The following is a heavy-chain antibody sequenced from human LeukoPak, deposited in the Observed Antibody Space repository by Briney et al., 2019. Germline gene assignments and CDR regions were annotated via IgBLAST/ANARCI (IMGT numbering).Heavy chain of an antibody. D-gene: IGHD3-22*01. V-gene: IGHV3-30*02. CDR1: GFTFSNYD. Sequence: GGSLRLSCAASGFTFSNYDMHWVRQAPGKGVEWVAFIRYDGSNKYYADSVKGRFTISRDNSKNTLYLQMNSLRAEDTAVYYCAKGLLWYDSSGYYYRWYFDLWGRGTLVTVSS. J-gene: IGHJ2*01. CDR2: IRYDGSNK. CDR3: AKGLLWYDSSGYYYRWYFDL.